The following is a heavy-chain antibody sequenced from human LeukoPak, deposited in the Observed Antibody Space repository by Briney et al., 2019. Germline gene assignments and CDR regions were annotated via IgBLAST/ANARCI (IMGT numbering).Heavy chain of an antibody. CDR1: GVTFSSYS. V-gene: IGHV3-21*01. CDR3: ARVLWRDTHEGLDY. D-gene: IGHD3-16*01. J-gene: IGHJ4*02. CDR2: ISSSSSYI. Sequence: PGGSLRLSCAASGVTFSSYSMNWVRQAPGKGLEWVSSISSSSSYIYYADSVKGRFTISRDNAKNSLYLQMNSLRAEDTAVYYCARVLWRDTHEGLDYWGQGTLVTVSS.